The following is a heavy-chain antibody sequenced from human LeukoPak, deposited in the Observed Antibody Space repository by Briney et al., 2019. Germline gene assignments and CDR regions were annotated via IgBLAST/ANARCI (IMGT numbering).Heavy chain of an antibody. CDR1: GFTVSSNY. CDR3: AVASGVYYYYGMDV. J-gene: IGHJ6*02. V-gene: IGHV3-11*01. Sequence: GGSLRLSCAASGFTVSSNYMSWVRQAPGKGLEWVSYISSSGSTIYYADSVKGRFTISRDSAKNSLYLQMNSLRAEDTAVYYCAVASGVYYYYGMDVWGQGTTVTVSS. CDR2: ISSSGSTI. D-gene: IGHD3-10*01.